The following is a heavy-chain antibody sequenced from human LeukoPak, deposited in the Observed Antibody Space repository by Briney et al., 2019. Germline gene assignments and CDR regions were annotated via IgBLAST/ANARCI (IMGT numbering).Heavy chain of an antibody. CDR2: ISYDGSNK. D-gene: IGHD3-16*02. CDR1: GFTFSSYG. Sequence: GGSLRLSCAASGFTFSSYGMHWVRQAPGKGLEWVAVISYDGSNKYYADSVKGRFTISRDNSKNTLYLQMNSLRAEDTAVYYCAKDLSGGGGGVIACGQGTLVTVSS. V-gene: IGHV3-30*18. CDR3: AKDLSGGGGGVIA. J-gene: IGHJ5*02.